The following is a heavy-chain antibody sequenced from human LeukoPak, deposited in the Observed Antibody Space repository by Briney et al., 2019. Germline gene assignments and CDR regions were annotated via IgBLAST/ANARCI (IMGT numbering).Heavy chain of an antibody. CDR2: IDHSGNT. J-gene: IGHJ5*02. V-gene: IGHV4-39*01. CDR3: ARRTSGVYSGYIDR. CDR1: GGSIGSRSFY. D-gene: IGHD5-12*01. Sequence: KPSETLSLTCNVSGGSIGSRSFYWGWLRQPPGQGLEFIGSIDHSGNTNYNSPLKSRVTISADTSRNQFSLKLRSVTAAHTAVYYCARRTSGVYSGYIDRWGLGTLVTVSS.